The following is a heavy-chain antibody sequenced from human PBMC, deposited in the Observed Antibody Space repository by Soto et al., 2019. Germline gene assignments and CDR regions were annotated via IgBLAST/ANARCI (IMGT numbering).Heavy chain of an antibody. CDR2: INHSGST. CDR3: ARGGAGAYYYGSGIYYNVPWVTRGMDV. D-gene: IGHD3-10*01. Sequence: PSETLSLTCAVYGGSFSGYYWSWIRQPPGKGREWIGEINHSGSTNYNPSLKSPLTISVDPSKHPFSLALSSVPAAASSVSYCARGGAGAYYYGSGIYYNVPWVTRGMDVWGQGTPVTVSS. CDR1: GGSFSGYY. J-gene: IGHJ6*02. V-gene: IGHV4-34*01.